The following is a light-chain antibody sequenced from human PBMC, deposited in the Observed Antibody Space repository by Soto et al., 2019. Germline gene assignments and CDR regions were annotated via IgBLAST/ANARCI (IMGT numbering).Light chain of an antibody. CDR3: QQYGNLPFT. Sequence: EIVLTQSPGTLSLSPGERATLSCRASQRVSSSYLAWYQQKAGQAPRLLIYDTSSRTTGIPNRFSGSGSGTDFTLSISRLEPEDFAVYYCQQYGNLPFTFGPGTKVDFK. CDR1: QRVSSSY. CDR2: DTS. J-gene: IGKJ3*01. V-gene: IGKV3-20*01.